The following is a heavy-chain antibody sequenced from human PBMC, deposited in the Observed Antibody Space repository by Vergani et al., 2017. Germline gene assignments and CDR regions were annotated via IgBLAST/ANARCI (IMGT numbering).Heavy chain of an antibody. Sequence: EVQLVESGGGLVQPGGSLRLSCAASGFTFSSYSMNWVRQAPGKGLEWVSYISSSSSTIYYADSVKGRFTISRDNSKNTLYLQMNSLRAEDTAVYYCAKGRIAAAIGWFDPWGQGTLVTVSS. CDR2: ISSSSSTI. D-gene: IGHD6-13*01. CDR3: AKGRIAAAIGWFDP. J-gene: IGHJ5*02. V-gene: IGHV3-48*01. CDR1: GFTFSSYS.